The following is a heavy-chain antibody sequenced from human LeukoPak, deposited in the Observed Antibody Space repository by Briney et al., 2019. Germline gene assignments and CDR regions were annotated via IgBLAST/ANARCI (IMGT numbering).Heavy chain of an antibody. CDR3: ARPRQWLVRSDAFDI. J-gene: IGHJ3*02. Sequence: PGGSLRLSCAASGFTFSSYWMSWVRQAPGKGVEWVANIKQDGSEKYYVDSVKGRFTISRDNAKNSLYLQMNSLRAEDTAVYYCARPRQWLVRSDAFDIWGQGTMVTVSS. CDR1: GFTFSSYW. V-gene: IGHV3-7*01. CDR2: IKQDGSEK. D-gene: IGHD6-19*01.